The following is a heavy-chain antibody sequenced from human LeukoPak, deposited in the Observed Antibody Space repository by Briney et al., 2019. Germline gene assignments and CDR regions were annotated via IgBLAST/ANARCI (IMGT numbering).Heavy chain of an antibody. Sequence: SETLSLTCTVSGYSISSIYYWGWIRQPPGKGLEWIGSISHSGPSAYNPSLKSRVTMSLDTSRSQFSLKLSSVTAADTAVYYCVRSYASSGLGHWGQGTLVTVSS. V-gene: IGHV4-38-2*02. J-gene: IGHJ4*02. CDR3: VRSYASSGLGH. D-gene: IGHD3-16*01. CDR1: GYSISSIYY. CDR2: ISHSGPS.